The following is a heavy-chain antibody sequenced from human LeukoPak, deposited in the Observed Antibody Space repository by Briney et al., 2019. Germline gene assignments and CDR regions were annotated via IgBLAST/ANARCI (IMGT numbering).Heavy chain of an antibody. CDR1: GFTFSSYA. J-gene: IGHJ6*02. CDR2: INSVGSAT. Sequence: GGSLRLSCAASGFTFSSYAMSWVRQAPGKGLEWVAGINSVGSATIYADSVRGRFTISRDNAKNTLYLQMSGLRVEDTAVYHCASDSPYYGMDVWGQGTTVTVS. CDR3: ASDSPYYGMDV. V-gene: IGHV3-74*01.